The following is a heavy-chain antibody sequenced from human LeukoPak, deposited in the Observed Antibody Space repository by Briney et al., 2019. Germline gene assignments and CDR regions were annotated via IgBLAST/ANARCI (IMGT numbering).Heavy chain of an antibody. Sequence: ASVKVSCKASGYTFTGYYMHWVRQAPGQGLEWMGWINPNSGGTNYAQEFQGRVTMTRDTSISTAYMELSRLRSDDTAVYYCARGGAAAGYVGFDYWGQGTLVTVSS. CDR3: ARGGAAAGYVGFDY. V-gene: IGHV1-2*02. D-gene: IGHD6-13*01. CDR1: GYTFTGYY. J-gene: IGHJ4*02. CDR2: INPNSGGT.